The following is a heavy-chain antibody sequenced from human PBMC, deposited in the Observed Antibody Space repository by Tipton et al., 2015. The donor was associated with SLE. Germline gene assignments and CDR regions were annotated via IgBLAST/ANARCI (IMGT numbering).Heavy chain of an antibody. CDR2: IFYTGST. V-gene: IGHV4-39*07. Sequence: LRLSCTVSGGSISSSNNFWGWIRQPPGKGLEWIGSIFYTGSTYYNPSLKSRVSFSIDTSKHQFSLKLNSVTAADTAVYYCARRHYSGPFDSWGQGTLVTVSS. CDR1: GGSISSSNNF. CDR3: ARRHYSGPFDS. D-gene: IGHD5-12*01. J-gene: IGHJ4*02.